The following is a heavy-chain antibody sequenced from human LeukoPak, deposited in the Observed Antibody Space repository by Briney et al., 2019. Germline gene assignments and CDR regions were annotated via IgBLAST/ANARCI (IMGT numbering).Heavy chain of an antibody. CDR1: GFTFSYYS. J-gene: IGHJ4*02. CDR3: VRGYGLRQWPAVKLEF. Sequence: GGSLRLSCTASGFTFSYYSMHWVRQAPGKGLQWVAVILHDGSQKYYVDSVKGRFTVSRDNTKNTLFLQMDSLGGEDTAVYFCVRGYGLRQWPAVKLEFWGPGTRVTVSS. D-gene: IGHD6-19*01. V-gene: IGHV3-30-3*01. CDR2: ILHDGSQK.